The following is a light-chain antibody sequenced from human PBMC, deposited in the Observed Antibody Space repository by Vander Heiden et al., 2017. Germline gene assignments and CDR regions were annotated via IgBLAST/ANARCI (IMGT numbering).Light chain of an antibody. Sequence: IQMTQSPSTLSASVGDRVTITCRASQSINTYLAWYQQKPGKAPNLLIYKASSLESGVPSRFSGSGSGTEFTLTISSLQPDDFATYYCQQDNSYTWTFGQRTKVEIK. CDR3: QQDNSYTWT. CDR1: QSINTY. V-gene: IGKV1-5*03. J-gene: IGKJ1*01. CDR2: KAS.